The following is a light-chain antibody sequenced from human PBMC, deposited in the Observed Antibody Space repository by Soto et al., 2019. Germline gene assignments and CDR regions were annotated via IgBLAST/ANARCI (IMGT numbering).Light chain of an antibody. J-gene: IGKJ1*01. CDR3: QQYGSSGT. CDR2: GAS. CDR1: QSVGNNY. V-gene: IGKV3-20*01. Sequence: ETVLTQSPGTLSLSPGERATLSCGASQSVGNNYLAWYQQKPGQAPRLLIYGASNRATGIPDRFSGSGSGTDFTLTISRLEPEDFAVYYCQQYGSSGTFGQGTKVDIK.